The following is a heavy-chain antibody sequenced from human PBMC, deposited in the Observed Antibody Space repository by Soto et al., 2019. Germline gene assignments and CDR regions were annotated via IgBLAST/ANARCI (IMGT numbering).Heavy chain of an antibody. CDR3: AADPVGYSSSPDTYYYYYGMDV. CDR1: GGSISSYY. V-gene: IGHV4-59*12. CDR2: IYYSGST. J-gene: IGHJ6*02. D-gene: IGHD6-6*01. Sequence: SETLSLTCTVSGGSISSYYWSWIRQPPGKGLEWIGYIYYSGSTNYNPSLKSRVTITRDMSTSTAYMELSSLRSEDTAVYYCAADPVGYSSSPDTYYYYYGMDVWGQGTTVTVSS.